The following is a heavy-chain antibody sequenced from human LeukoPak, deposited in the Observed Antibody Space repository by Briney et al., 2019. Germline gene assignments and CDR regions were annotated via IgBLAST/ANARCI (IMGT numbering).Heavy chain of an antibody. CDR2: ISAYNGNT. J-gene: IGHJ6*03. V-gene: IGHV1-18*01. CDR1: GYTFTSYG. CDR3: ARVVVRGVIGYYYYYMDV. D-gene: IGHD3-10*01. Sequence: ASVTVSCKASGYTFTSYGISWVRQAPGQGLEWMGWISAYNGNTNYAQKLQGRVTMTTDTSTSTAYMELRSLRSDDTAVYYCARVVVRGVIGYYYYYMDVWGKGTTVTVSS.